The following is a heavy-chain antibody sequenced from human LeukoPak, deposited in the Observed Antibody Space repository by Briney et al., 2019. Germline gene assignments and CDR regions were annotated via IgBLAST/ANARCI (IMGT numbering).Heavy chain of an antibody. D-gene: IGHD5-18*01. Sequence: SETLSLTCSVSGGSIISYGYYWTWIRQYPGKGLEWIGNIFYNGTTYYNPSFKGRVTVSGDTSKNQFSLNLISLTAADTAVYYCARDRMDTALAFFFDYWGQGTLVTVSS. CDR3: ARDRMDTALAFFFDY. CDR2: IFYNGTT. J-gene: IGHJ4*02. CDR1: GGSIISYGYY. V-gene: IGHV4-31*03.